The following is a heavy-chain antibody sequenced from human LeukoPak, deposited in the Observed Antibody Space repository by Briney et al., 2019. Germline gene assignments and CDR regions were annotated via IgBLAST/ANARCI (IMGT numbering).Heavy chain of an antibody. V-gene: IGHV1-46*01. CDR2: INPTGGST. D-gene: IGHD6-6*01. CDR3: ARKGSSSCFDY. Sequence: ASVKVSCKASGYTYISYQMHLVRQAAGQGLEWMGIINPTGGSTSHAQKFQGRVTMTRDTSTSTVYMELSSLRSEDTAVYYCARKGSSSCFDYWGQGTLVTVSS. CDR1: GYTYISYQ. J-gene: IGHJ4*02.